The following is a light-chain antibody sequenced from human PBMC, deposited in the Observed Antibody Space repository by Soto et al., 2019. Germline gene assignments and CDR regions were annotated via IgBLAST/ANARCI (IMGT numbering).Light chain of an antibody. CDR2: EVS. V-gene: IGLV2-8*01. CDR3: FSFTTTSTHV. CDR1: SSDVGGYNY. J-gene: IGLJ1*01. Sequence: QSVLTQPPSASGSPGQSVTISCTGTSSDVGGYNYVSWYQQHPGKAPKLMIYEVSKRPSGVPDRFSGSKSGNTASLTVSGLQAEDEAEYFCFSFTTTSTHVFGTGTKVTVL.